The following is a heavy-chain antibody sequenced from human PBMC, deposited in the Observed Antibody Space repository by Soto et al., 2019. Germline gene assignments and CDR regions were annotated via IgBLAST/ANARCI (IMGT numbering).Heavy chain of an antibody. V-gene: IGHV3-21*01. J-gene: IGHJ6*03. CDR3: ARVGGDYEILTENYYYYYMDV. CDR1: GFTFSSYS. D-gene: IGHD3-9*01. Sequence: EVQLVESGGGLVKPGGSLRLSCAASGFTFSSYSMNWVRQAPGKGLEWVSSISSISSYIYYADSVKGRFTISRDNSKNSLYLQMNSLRAEGTAVYYCARVGGDYEILTENYYYYYMDVWGKGTTVTVSS. CDR2: ISSISSYI.